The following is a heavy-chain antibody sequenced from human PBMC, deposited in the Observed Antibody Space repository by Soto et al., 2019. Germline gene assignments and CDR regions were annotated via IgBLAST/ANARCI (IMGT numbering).Heavy chain of an antibody. V-gene: IGHV4-30-4*01. Sequence: SETLSLTCTVSGGSISSGDYYWSWIRQPPGKGLEWVGYIYYGGSTYYNPSLKSRVTISVDTSKNQFSLRLGSVTAADTAVYYCASGSTVINTLDSWGQGTLVTVSS. CDR3: ASGSTVINTLDS. D-gene: IGHD4-4*01. CDR2: IYYGGST. CDR1: GGSISSGDYY. J-gene: IGHJ4*02.